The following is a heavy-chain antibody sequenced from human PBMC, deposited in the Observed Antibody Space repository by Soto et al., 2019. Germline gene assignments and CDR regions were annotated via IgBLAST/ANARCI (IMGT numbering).Heavy chain of an antibody. D-gene: IGHD2-15*01. CDR2: ISAYNGNT. CDR3: ARVFFYCSGGGCYISGFDP. CDR1: GYTFTSYG. Sequence: GASVKVSCKASGYTFTSYGISWVRQAPGQGLEWMGWISAYNGNTNYAQKLQGRVTMTTDTSTSTAYMELRSLRSDDTAVYYCARVFFYCSGGGCYISGFDPGGKGTLVTVSS. J-gene: IGHJ5*02. V-gene: IGHV1-18*01.